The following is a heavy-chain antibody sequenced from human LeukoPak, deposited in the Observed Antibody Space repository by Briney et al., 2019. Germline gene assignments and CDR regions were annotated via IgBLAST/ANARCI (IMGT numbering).Heavy chain of an antibody. CDR1: GFTFSSYA. V-gene: IGHV3-23*01. J-gene: IGHJ5*02. D-gene: IGHD2-8*01. Sequence: GGSLRLSCAASGFTFSSYAMSWVRQAPGKGLEWVSAISGSGGSTYYADSVKGRFTISRDNSKNSLYLQMNSLRAEDTALYYCAKDNGVSFDPWGQGTLVTVSS. CDR3: AKDNGVSFDP. CDR2: ISGSGGST.